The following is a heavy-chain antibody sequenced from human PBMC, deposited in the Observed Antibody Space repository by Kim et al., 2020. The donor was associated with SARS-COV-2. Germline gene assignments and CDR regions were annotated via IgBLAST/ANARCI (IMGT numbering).Heavy chain of an antibody. CDR2: IKSKTDGGTT. D-gene: IGHD4-17*01. CDR1: GFTFSNAW. V-gene: IGHV3-15*01. Sequence: GGSLRLSCAASGFTFSNAWMSWVRQAPGKGLEWVGRIKSKTDGGTTDYAAPVKGRFTISRDDSKNTLYLQMNSLKTEDTAVYYCTTSDGDYDYYYYYGMDVWGQGTTVTVSS. J-gene: IGHJ6*02. CDR3: TTSDGDYDYYYYYGMDV.